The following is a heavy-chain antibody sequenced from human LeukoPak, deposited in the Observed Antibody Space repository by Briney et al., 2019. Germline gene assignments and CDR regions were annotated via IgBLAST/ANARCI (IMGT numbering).Heavy chain of an antibody. CDR3: ARATTLGPAAMIEGAFDI. CDR2: ISSSSSYI. D-gene: IGHD2-2*01. CDR1: GFTFSSYG. Sequence: GGSLRLSCAASGFTFSSYGMHWVRQAPWKGLEWVSSISSSSSYIYYADSVKGRFTISRDNAKNSLYLQMNSLRAEDTAVYYCARATTLGPAAMIEGAFDIWGQGTMVTVSS. J-gene: IGHJ3*02. V-gene: IGHV3-21*01.